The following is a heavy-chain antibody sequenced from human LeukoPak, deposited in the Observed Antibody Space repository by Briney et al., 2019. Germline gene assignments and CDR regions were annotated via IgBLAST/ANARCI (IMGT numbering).Heavy chain of an antibody. CDR3: ARHYDSSGYYKDDAFDT. CDR2: IYHSGST. Sequence: TSETLSLTCTVSGYSISSGYYWGWIRQPPGKGLEWIGSIYHSGSTYYNPSLKSRVTISVDTSKNQFSLKLSSVTAADTAVYYCARHYDSSGYYKDDAFDTWGQGTMVTVSS. D-gene: IGHD3-22*01. CDR1: GYSISSGYY. J-gene: IGHJ3*02. V-gene: IGHV4-38-2*02.